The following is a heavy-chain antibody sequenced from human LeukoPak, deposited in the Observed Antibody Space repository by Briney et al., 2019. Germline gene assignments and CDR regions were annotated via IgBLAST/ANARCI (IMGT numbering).Heavy chain of an antibody. Sequence: HGESLKISCKGSGYSFTSYWIGWVRQMPGKGLEWIGIIYPGDSDTRYSPSFQGQVTISADKSISTAYLQWSSLKASDTAMYYCAREYCSSTSCYSAPDYWGQGTLVTVSS. CDR2: IYPGDSDT. V-gene: IGHV5-51*01. J-gene: IGHJ4*02. D-gene: IGHD2-2*01. CDR3: AREYCSSTSCYSAPDY. CDR1: GYSFTSYW.